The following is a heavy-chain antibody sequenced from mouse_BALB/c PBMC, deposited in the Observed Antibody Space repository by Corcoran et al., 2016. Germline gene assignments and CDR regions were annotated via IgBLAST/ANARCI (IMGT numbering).Heavy chain of an antibody. CDR3: GYYAMDY. Sequence: EVQLQQSGPELVTPGASVKMSCKTSGYTFTSYVMHWVKQKPGQGLEWIGYINPYNDGTKYNEKFKGKATLTSDKSSSTAYMELSSLTSEDSAVYYCGYYAMDYWGQGTSVTVSS. CDR2: INPYNDGT. J-gene: IGHJ4*01. CDR1: GYTFTSYV. V-gene: IGHV1S136*01.